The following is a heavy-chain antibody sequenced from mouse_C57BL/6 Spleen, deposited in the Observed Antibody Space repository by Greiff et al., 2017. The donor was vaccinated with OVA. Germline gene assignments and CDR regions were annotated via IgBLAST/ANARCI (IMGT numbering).Heavy chain of an antibody. CDR3: ARGYYGSSYEGYAMDY. D-gene: IGHD1-1*01. V-gene: IGHV1-7*01. CDR1: GYTFTSYW. Sequence: VKLVESGAELAKPGASVKLSCKASGYTFTSYWMHWVKQRPGQGLEWIGYINPSSGYTKYNQKFKDKATLTADKSSSTAYMQLSSLTNEDAAVYYCARGYYGSSYEGYAMDYWGQGTSVTVSS. J-gene: IGHJ4*01. CDR2: INPSSGYT.